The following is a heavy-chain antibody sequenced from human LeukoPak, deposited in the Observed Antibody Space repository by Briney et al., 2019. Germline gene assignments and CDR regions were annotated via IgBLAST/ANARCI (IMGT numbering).Heavy chain of an antibody. V-gene: IGHV1-8*03. J-gene: IGHJ5*02. CDR2: MNPNSGNI. CDR3: AREGNTSSSTQFDP. CDR1: GYTFTSYD. Sequence: ASVKVSCKASGYTFTSYDINWVRQATGQGLEWMGWMNPNSGNIGYAQKFQGRVTITRNTSISTAYMELSSLRSEDTAVYYCAREGNTSSSTQFDPWGQGTLVTVSS. D-gene: IGHD2/OR15-2a*01.